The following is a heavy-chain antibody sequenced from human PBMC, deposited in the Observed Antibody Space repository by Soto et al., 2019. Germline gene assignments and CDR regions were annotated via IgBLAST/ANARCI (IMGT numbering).Heavy chain of an antibody. V-gene: IGHV4-59*08. CDR3: ARRGYGSGSYYMYNWFDP. CDR2: IYYSGST. J-gene: IGHJ5*02. CDR1: GGSISSYY. D-gene: IGHD3-10*01. Sequence: SETLSLTCTVSGGSISSYYWSWIRQPPGKGLEWIGYIYYSGSTNYNPSLKSRVTISVDTSKNQFSLKLSSVTAADTAVYYCARRGYGSGSYYMYNWFDPWGQGTLVTVSS.